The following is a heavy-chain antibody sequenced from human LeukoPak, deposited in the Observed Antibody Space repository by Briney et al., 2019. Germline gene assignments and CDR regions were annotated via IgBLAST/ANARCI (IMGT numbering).Heavy chain of an antibody. Sequence: GGSLRLSCTASGFTFSSYAMSWVRQAPGKGLEWVSTISGSGGSTYYADSVKGRFTISRDNSKNTLYLQMNSLRAEDTAVYYCAKDSIVGPTFGVYWGQGTLVTVSS. CDR3: AKDSIVGPTFGVY. D-gene: IGHD1-26*01. J-gene: IGHJ4*02. CDR1: GFTFSSYA. V-gene: IGHV3-23*01. CDR2: ISGSGGST.